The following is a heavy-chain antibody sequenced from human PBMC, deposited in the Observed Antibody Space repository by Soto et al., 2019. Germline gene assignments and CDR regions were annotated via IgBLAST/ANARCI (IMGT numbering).Heavy chain of an antibody. Sequence: GGSLRLSCAASGFTFSSYWMSWVRQAPGKGLEWVANMNKDGSEKYYVDSVKGRFTISRDNAKNSLFLQMNSLRAEDTAVYYCARVAWSYNPFDYWGQGTLVTVSS. D-gene: IGHD3-9*01. CDR3: ARVAWSYNPFDY. J-gene: IGHJ4*02. V-gene: IGHV3-7*04. CDR1: GFTFSSYW. CDR2: MNKDGSEK.